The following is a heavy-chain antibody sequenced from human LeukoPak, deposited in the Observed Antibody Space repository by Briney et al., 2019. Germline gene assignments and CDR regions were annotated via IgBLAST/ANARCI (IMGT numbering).Heavy chain of an antibody. CDR3: TTDWGPYYYESSGYYSLGLAGHDY. V-gene: IGHV3-15*01. CDR2: IKSKTDGGTT. Sequence: GGSLRLSCAASGFTFSNAWMSWVRQAPGKGLEWVGRIKSKTDGGTTDYAAPVKGRFTISRDDSKNTLYLQMNSLKTEDTAVYYCTTDWGPYYYESSGYYSLGLAGHDYWGQGTLVTVSS. CDR1: GFTFSNAW. D-gene: IGHD3-22*01. J-gene: IGHJ4*02.